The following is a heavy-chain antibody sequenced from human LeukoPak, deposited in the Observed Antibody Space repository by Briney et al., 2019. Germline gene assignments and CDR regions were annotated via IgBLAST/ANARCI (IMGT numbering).Heavy chain of an antibody. CDR2: MNPNSGNT. V-gene: IGHV1-8*01. Sequence: VASVKVSCKASGYTLTSYDINWVRQATGQGLEWMGWMNPNSGNTGYAQKFQGRVTMTRNTSISTAYMELSSLRSEDTAVYYCARVPAGGDSSSWIFDYWGQGTLVTVSS. CDR1: GYTLTSYD. D-gene: IGHD6-13*01. J-gene: IGHJ4*02. CDR3: ARVPAGGDSSSWIFDY.